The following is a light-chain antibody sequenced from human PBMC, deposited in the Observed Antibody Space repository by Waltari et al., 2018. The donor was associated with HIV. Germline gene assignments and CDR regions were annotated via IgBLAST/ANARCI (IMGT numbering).Light chain of an antibody. CDR2: AAT. J-gene: IGKJ4*01. V-gene: IGKV1D-16*01. Sequence: DIQMTQSPSSLSASVGDRLTITCRASQGVSSWVAWYQHKPDKAPKALIYAATNLQSGVPSRFSGSGSGTIFTLIISSLQPEDFATYYCQQYNKWPPLTFGGGTKVEIK. CDR1: QGVSSW. CDR3: QQYNKWPPLT.